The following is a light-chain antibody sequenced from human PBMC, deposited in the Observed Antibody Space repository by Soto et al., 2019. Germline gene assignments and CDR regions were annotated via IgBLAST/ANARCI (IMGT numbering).Light chain of an antibody. CDR2: VAS. V-gene: IGKV3-20*01. CDR1: QSVSSSY. J-gene: IGKJ1*01. CDR3: QQYGSSPRT. Sequence: EIVLTQSPGTLSLSPGERATLSCRASQSVSSSYLAWYQQKPGQAPRLLIYVASTRATGIPDRFSGSGSGTDFTLTIGRLEPEDFAVDYCQQYGSSPRTFGQGTKVEIK.